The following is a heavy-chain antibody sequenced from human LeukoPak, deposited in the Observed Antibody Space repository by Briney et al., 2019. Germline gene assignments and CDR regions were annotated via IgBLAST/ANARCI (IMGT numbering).Heavy chain of an antibody. V-gene: IGHV4-34*01. CDR3: ARGRYYDSSGYYFYYYYYMDV. CDR2: INHSGST. J-gene: IGHJ6*03. Sequence: SETLSLTCTVSGGSISSYYWSWIRQPPGKGLEWIGEINHSGSTNYNPSLKSRVTISVDTSKNQFSLKLSSVTAADTAVYYCARGRYYDSSGYYFYYYYYMDVWGKGTTVTVSS. D-gene: IGHD3-22*01. CDR1: GGSISSYY.